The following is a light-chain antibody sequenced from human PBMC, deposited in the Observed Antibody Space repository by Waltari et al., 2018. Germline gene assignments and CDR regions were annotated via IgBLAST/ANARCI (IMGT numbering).Light chain of an antibody. Sequence: VILTQSPATLSLSPGERATLSCRASQSVANYLAWYQQKPGQAPRLLIYGASSRATGIPDRFCGTGSGTEFTLTISSLEPEDFAVYFCQRYSNSPLTFGGGTKVEIK. CDR2: GAS. V-gene: IGKV3-11*01. J-gene: IGKJ4*01. CDR3: QRYSNSPLT. CDR1: QSVANY.